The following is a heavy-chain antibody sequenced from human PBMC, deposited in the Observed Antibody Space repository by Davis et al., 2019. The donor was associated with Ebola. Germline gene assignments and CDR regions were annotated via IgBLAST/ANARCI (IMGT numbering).Heavy chain of an antibody. CDR1: GGSVSSGSYY. Sequence: MPSETLSLTCTVSGGSVSSGSYYWSWIRQPPGKGLEWIGYIYYSGSTDYNPSLKSRVTISVDTSKNQFSLKLSSVTAADTAVYYCARRDVIANSGSYLGGDYGMDVWGKGTTVTVSS. V-gene: IGHV4-61*01. CDR3: ARRDVIANSGSYLGGDYGMDV. D-gene: IGHD1-26*01. CDR2: IYYSGST. J-gene: IGHJ6*04.